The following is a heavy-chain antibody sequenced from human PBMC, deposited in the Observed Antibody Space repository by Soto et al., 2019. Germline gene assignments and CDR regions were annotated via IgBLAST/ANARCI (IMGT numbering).Heavy chain of an antibody. CDR3: ANPDPDCSGGSCYSYYYGMDV. D-gene: IGHD2-15*01. CDR1: GFTFSSYA. V-gene: IGHV3-23*01. J-gene: IGHJ6*02. Sequence: GGSLRLSCAASGFTFSSYAMSWVRQAPGKGLEWVSAISGSGGSTYYADSVKGRFTISRDNSKNTPYLQMNSLRAEDTAVYYCANPDPDCSGGSCYSYYYGMDVWGQGTTVTVSS. CDR2: ISGSGGST.